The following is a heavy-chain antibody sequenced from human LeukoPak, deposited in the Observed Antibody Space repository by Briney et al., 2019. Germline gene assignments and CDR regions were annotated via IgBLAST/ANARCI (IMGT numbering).Heavy chain of an antibody. V-gene: IGHV3-23*01. CDR2: INVSGGST. Sequence: GGSLRLSCAASGFTFSTYAMTWVRQAPGKGLEWVSTINVSGGSTYYADSVKGRFTISRDNSKNTLYLQMNSLRTEDTAVYYCAKHLAPYDSSGYYRRFDYWGQGTLVTVSS. J-gene: IGHJ4*02. CDR1: GFTFSTYA. CDR3: AKHLAPYDSSGYYRRFDY. D-gene: IGHD3-22*01.